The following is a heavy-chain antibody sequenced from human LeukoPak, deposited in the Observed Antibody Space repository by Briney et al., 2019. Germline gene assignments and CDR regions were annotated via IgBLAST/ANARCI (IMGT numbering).Heavy chain of an antibody. V-gene: IGHV4-59*08. J-gene: IGHJ4*02. Sequence: SETLSLTCSVSGGSITSHYWTWIRQPPGKGLEWIGCKFHTGRSNYNPSLKSRVTMSVDTSKKQFSLKLTSVTAADAAVYYCARWDDSAWGFGNWGPGTLVIVSS. CDR1: GGSITSHY. CDR3: ARWDDSAWGFGN. CDR2: KFHTGRS. D-gene: IGHD6-19*01.